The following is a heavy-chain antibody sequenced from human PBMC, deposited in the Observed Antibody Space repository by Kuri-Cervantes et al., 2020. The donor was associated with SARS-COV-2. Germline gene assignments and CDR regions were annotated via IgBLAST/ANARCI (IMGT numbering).Heavy chain of an antibody. D-gene: IGHD2-15*01. V-gene: IGHV3-30*03. CDR3: AGDCSGGSCHFDY. CDR1: EFTFSSYG. CDR2: ISYDGSNK. J-gene: IGHJ4*02. Sequence: GGSLRLSCAASEFTFSSYGMHWVRQAPGKGLEWVAVISYDGSNKYYADSVKGRFTISRDNSKNTLYLQMNSLRAEDTAVYYCAGDCSGGSCHFDYWGQGTVVTVSS.